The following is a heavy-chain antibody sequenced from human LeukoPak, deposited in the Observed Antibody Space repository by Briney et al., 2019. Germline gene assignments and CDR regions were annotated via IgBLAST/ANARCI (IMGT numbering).Heavy chain of an antibody. CDR1: GFTFSTYW. CDR3: ATSSDAPANM. D-gene: IGHD2-2*01. Sequence: GGSLRLSCAVSGFTFSTYWMSWVRQAPGKGLEWVANIRQDGSAKYYVDSVRGRFTISRDNAKNSLYLQMNSLRAEDTGVYYCATSSDAPANMWGQGALVTVSS. CDR2: IRQDGSAK. J-gene: IGHJ4*02. V-gene: IGHV3-7*01.